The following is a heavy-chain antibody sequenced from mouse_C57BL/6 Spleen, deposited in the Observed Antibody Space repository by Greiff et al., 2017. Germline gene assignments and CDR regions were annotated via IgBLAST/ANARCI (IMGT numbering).Heavy chain of an antibody. CDR2: IYPSDSET. CDR1: GYTFTSYW. V-gene: IGHV1-61*01. D-gene: IGHD4-1*01. J-gene: IGHJ4*01. CDR3: ARERTGYYAMDY. Sequence: QVQLQQPGAELVRPGSSVKLSCKASGYTFTSYWLDWVKQRPGQGLEWIGNIYPSDSETHYNQKFKDKATLTVDKSSSTAYMQLSSLTSEDSAVYYCARERTGYYAMDYWGQGTSVTVSS.